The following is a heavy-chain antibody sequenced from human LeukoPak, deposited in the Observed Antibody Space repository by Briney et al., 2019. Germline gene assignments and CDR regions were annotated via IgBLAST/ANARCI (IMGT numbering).Heavy chain of an antibody. CDR2: IIPISGTA. Sequence: SVKVSCKASGGTFSSYAISWVRQAPGQGLEWMGGIIPISGTANYAQKFQGRVTITADESTSTAYMELSSLRSEDTAVYYCARDCSGGSCYLGYWGQGTLVTVSS. CDR3: ARDCSGGSCYLGY. V-gene: IGHV1-69*13. D-gene: IGHD2-15*01. J-gene: IGHJ4*02. CDR1: GGTFSSYA.